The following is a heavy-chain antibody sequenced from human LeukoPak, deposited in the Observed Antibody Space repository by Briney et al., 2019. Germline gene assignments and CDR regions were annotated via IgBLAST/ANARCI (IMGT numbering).Heavy chain of an antibody. CDR3: ARDDGSPDY. J-gene: IGHJ4*02. CDR1: GFTFSSYS. Sequence: GGSLRLSCAASGFTFSSYSMNWVRQAPGKGLEWVSSISSSSSYIYYADSVKGRSTISRDNSKNTLYLQMNSLRAEDTAVYYCARDDGSPDYWGQGTLVTVSS. V-gene: IGHV3-21*01. CDR2: ISSSSSYI.